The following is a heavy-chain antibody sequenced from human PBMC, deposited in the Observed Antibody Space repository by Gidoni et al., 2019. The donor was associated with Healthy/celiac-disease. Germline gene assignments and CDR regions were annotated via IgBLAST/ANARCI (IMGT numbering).Heavy chain of an antibody. CDR1: GGSISSYY. D-gene: IGHD3-10*01. V-gene: IGHV4-59*01. Sequence: QVQLQESGPGLVKPSETLSLTCTVSGGSISSYYWSWIRQPPGKGLEWIGYIYYSGSTNYNPSLKSRVTISVDTSKNQFSLKLSSVYYCAREIRVPGYFDYWGQGTLVTVSS. J-gene: IGHJ4*02. CDR3: GYFDY. CDR2: IYYSGST.